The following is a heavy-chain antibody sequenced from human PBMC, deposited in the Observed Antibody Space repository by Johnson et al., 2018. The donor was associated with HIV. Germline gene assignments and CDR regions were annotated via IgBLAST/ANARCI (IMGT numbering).Heavy chain of an antibody. CDR3: AKGDKSQGQQLVLGAFDI. J-gene: IGHJ3*02. CDR1: GFTFSSYA. V-gene: IGHV3-9*01. Sequence: VQLLESGGGLVQPGGSLRLSCAASGFTFSSYAMHWVRQAPGKGLEWVSGISWNSGSVGYADSAKGRFTISRDNAKNSLYLQMNSLRAEDTAVYYCAKGDKSQGQQLVLGAFDIWGQGTMVTVSS. CDR2: ISWNSGSV. D-gene: IGHD6-13*01.